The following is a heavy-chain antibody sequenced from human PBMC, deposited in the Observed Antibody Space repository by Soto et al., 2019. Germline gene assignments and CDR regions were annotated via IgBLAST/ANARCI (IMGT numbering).Heavy chain of an antibody. CDR2: ISSSSSYI. Sequence: GGSLRLSCAASGFTFSSYSMNWVRQAPGKGLEWVSSISSSSSYIYYADSVKGRFTISRDNAKNSLYLQMNSLRAEDTAVYYCASMQLGADYYYGMDVWGQGTTVPVSS. CDR3: ASMQLGADYYYGMDV. J-gene: IGHJ6*02. CDR1: GFTFSSYS. D-gene: IGHD6-6*01. V-gene: IGHV3-21*01.